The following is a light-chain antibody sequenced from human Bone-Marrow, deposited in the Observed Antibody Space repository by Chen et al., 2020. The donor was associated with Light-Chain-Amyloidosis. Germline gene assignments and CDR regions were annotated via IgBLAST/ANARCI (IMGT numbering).Light chain of an antibody. CDR2: DDS. CDR1: NIGSTS. J-gene: IGLJ3*02. V-gene: IGLV3-21*02. CDR3: QVWDRSSDRPV. Sequence: SYVLTQPSSVSVAPGQTATIACGGNNIGSTSVHWYQPTPGQAPPLVVYDDSDRPSGIPERLSGSNSGNTATLTISRVEAGDEADYYCQVWDRSSDRPVFGGGTKLTVL.